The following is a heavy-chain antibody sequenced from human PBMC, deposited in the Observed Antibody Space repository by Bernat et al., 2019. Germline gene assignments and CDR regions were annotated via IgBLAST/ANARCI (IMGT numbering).Heavy chain of an antibody. CDR3: AKNIVVVPAAMGDGMDV. CDR1: GFTFSSYA. Sequence: EVQLLESGGGLVQPGGSLRLSCAASGFTFSSYAMSWVRQAPGKGLEWVSAIRGSGGSTYYADSVEGRFTISRDNSKNTLYLQMNSLRAEDTAVYYCAKNIVVVPAAMGDGMDVWGQGTTVTVSS. D-gene: IGHD2-2*01. V-gene: IGHV3-23*01. J-gene: IGHJ6*02. CDR2: IRGSGGST.